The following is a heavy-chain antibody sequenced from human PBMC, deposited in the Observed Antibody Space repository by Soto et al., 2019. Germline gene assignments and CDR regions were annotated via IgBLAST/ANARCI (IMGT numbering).Heavy chain of an antibody. CDR3: AKSGDLSYYYYYYMDV. D-gene: IGHD4-17*01. CDR1: GFTFSSYA. V-gene: IGHV3-23*01. CDR2: ISGNGGST. Sequence: GGSLRLSCAASGFTFSSYAMSWVRQAPGKGLEWVSAISGNGGSTYYADSVKGRFTISRDNSKNTLYLQMNSLRAEDTAVYYCAKSGDLSYYYYYYMDVWGKGTTVTVSS. J-gene: IGHJ6*03.